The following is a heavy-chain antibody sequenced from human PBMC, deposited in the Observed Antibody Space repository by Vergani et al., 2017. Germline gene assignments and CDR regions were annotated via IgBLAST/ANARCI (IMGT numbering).Heavy chain of an antibody. CDR2: INAGNGNT. V-gene: IGHV1-3*01. CDR3: ARGGYQLLFDAFDI. Sequence: QVQLVQSGAEVKKPGASVKVSCKASGYTFTSYAMHWVRQAPGQRLEWMGWINAGNGNTKYSQKFQGGVTITRDTSISTAYMELSMLRSDETAVYYCARGGYQLLFDAFDIWGQGTMVTVSS. J-gene: IGHJ3*02. CDR1: GYTFTSYA. D-gene: IGHD2-2*01.